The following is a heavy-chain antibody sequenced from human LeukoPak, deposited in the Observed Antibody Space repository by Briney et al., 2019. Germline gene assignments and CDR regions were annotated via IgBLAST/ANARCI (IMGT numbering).Heavy chain of an antibody. V-gene: IGHV4-39*01. Sequence: SETLSLTCTVSGGSISSSSYYWGWIRRPPWKGLEWIGSIYYSGSTYYNPSLKSRVTISVDTSKNQFSLKLSSVTAADTAVYYCARHAIVGVTAIGSFDYWGQGTLVAVSS. CDR3: ARHAIVGVTAIGSFDY. J-gene: IGHJ4*02. D-gene: IGHD2-21*02. CDR1: GGSISSSSYY. CDR2: IYYSGST.